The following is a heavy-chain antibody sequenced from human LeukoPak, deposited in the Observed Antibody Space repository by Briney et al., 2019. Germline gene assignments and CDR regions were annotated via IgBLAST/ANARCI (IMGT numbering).Heavy chain of an antibody. CDR1: GGSFSCYY. Sequence: SETLSLTCAVYGGSFSCYYWSWIRQPPGKGLEWIGEINHSGSTNYNPSLKSRVTISVDTPKNQFSLKLSSVTAADTAVYYCARVDFWSGYYENDYWGQGTLVTVSS. CDR2: INHSGST. V-gene: IGHV4-34*01. CDR3: ARVDFWSGYYENDY. J-gene: IGHJ4*02. D-gene: IGHD3-3*01.